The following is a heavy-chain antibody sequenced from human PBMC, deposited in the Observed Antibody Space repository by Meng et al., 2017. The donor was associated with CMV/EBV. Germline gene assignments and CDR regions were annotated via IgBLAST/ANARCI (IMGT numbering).Heavy chain of an antibody. Sequence: ASVKVSCKASGYTFTSYGISWVRQAPGQGLEWMGWISAYNGNTNYAQKLQGRVTMTTDTSTSTAYMELRSLRYDDTAVYYCARGGFLEWLTHYYYYGMDVWGQGTTVPSP. V-gene: IGHV1-18*01. CDR2: ISAYNGNT. CDR1: GYTFTSYG. J-gene: IGHJ6*02. CDR3: ARGGFLEWLTHYYYYGMDV. D-gene: IGHD3-3*01.